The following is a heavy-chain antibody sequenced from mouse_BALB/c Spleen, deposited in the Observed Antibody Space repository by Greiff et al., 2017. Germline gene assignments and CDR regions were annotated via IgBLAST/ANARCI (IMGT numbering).Heavy chain of an antibody. CDR2: ISSGGSYT. D-gene: IGHD4-1*02. Sequence: EVKLVESGGGLVKPGGSLKLSCAASGFTFSSYAMSWVRQSPEKRLEWVAEISSGGSYTYYPDTVTGRFTISRDNAKNTLCLEMSSLRSEDTAMYYCARAQLGFDYWGQGTTLTVSS. V-gene: IGHV5-9-4*01. CDR1: GFTFSSYA. J-gene: IGHJ2*01. CDR3: ARAQLGFDY.